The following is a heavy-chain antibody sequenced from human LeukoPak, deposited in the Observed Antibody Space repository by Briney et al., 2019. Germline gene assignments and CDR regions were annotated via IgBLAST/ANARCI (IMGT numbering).Heavy chain of an antibody. V-gene: IGHV3-74*01. D-gene: IGHD2-21*02. J-gene: IGHJ4*02. CDR3: VFFYTALKIPY. CDR1: GFTFSTYW. CDR2: INPEGITA. Sequence: GGSLRLSCAASGFTFSTYWMHWVRQAPGKGLVWVSVINPEGITATYADSVKGRFTISRDNAKNTLYLQMDSLRAEDTAIYYCVFFYTALKIPYWGQGGLVTVSS.